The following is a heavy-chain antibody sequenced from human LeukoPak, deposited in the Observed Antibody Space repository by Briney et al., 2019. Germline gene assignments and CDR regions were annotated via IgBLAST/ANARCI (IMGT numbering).Heavy chain of an antibody. CDR3: ARRPGN. V-gene: IGHV3-53*01. CDR2: IYSGGAI. Sequence: PGGSLRLSCVASGFAVGSNYMSWVRQAPGKGLEWVSLIYSGGAIRYADSVKGQFTISRDSSKNTLFLQMNDLTVEDTARYYCARRPGNWGQGILVTVSS. J-gene: IGHJ4*02. CDR1: GFAVGSNY. D-gene: IGHD1-14*01.